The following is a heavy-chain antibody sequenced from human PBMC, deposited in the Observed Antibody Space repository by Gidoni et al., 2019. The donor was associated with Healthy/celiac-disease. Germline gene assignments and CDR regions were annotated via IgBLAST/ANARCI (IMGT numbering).Heavy chain of an antibody. CDR1: GFTFGSSG. CDR2: IWYDGSNK. J-gene: IGHJ4*02. CDR3: ARASEWVTMVQGVITPPTP. D-gene: IGHD3-10*01. V-gene: IGHV3-33*01. Sequence: QVQLVESGGGVVQPGRSMRLSCAASGFTFGSSGMHWVRQAPGKGLEGVAVIWYDGSNKYYADSVKGRFTISRDNSKNTLYLQMNSLRAEDTAVYYCARASEWVTMVQGVITPPTPWGQGTLVTVSS.